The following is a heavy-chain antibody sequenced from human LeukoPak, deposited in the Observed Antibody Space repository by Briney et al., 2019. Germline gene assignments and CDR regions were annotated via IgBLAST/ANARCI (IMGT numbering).Heavy chain of an antibody. CDR1: GGSISSSSYY. V-gene: IGHV4-39*07. J-gene: IGHJ3*02. CDR2: ISSSGST. D-gene: IGHD6-13*01. CDR3: ARGAAAGKGDAFDI. Sequence: PSETLSLTCTVSGGSISSSSYYWAWIRQPPGKGLEWIGRISSSGSTNYNPSLKSRVTISVDTSKNQLSLKLSSVTAADTAVYYCARGAAAGKGDAFDIRGQGTMVTVSS.